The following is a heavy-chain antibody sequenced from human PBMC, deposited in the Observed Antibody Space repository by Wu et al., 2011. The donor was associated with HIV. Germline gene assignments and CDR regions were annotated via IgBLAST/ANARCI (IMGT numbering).Heavy chain of an antibody. CDR1: EDDLLGNYA. V-gene: IGHV1-69*15. D-gene: IGHD6-19*01. CDR2: IIPIFATA. CDR3: ASGVPAAEGTVAGKMLFPYYYMDV. J-gene: IGHJ6*03. Sequence: GGEVEKTVGRRRGTSSQGRLEDDLLGNYAISWVRQAPGQGLEWMGRIIPIFATANYAQKFQGRVTITADESTSTAYMELSSLRSEDTAVYYCASGVPAAEGTVAGKMLFPYYYMDVWGKGTTVTVSS.